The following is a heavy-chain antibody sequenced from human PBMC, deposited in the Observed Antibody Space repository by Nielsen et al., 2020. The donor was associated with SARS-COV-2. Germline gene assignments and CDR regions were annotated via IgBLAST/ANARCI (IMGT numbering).Heavy chain of an antibody. V-gene: IGHV3-23*01. Sequence: GGSLRLSCAASGFTFNSYAMSWVRQAPGKGLEWVSAISGNGGTTHYADSVKGRFTISRDNSKNTLYLQMSTLRDEDTAVYYCAKDLDFWSGYYTYWGQGTLVTVS. J-gene: IGHJ4*02. D-gene: IGHD3-3*01. CDR2: ISGNGGTT. CDR1: GFTFNSYA. CDR3: AKDLDFWSGYYTY.